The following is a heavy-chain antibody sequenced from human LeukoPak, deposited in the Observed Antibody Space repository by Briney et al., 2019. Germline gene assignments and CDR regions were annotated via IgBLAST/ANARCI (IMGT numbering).Heavy chain of an antibody. V-gene: IGHV1-2*02. D-gene: IGHD1-26*01. CDR1: GYTFSDYY. J-gene: IGHJ4*02. CDR3: ARGGPSPIDY. CDR2: IYPNSGGT. Sequence: ASVKVSCKASGYTFSDYYMHWVQQAPGQGLEWMGWIYPNSGGTKYAQKFQGRVTMTRDTTISTAYMELSRLRSDDTAVYYCARGGPSPIDYWGQGTLVTVSS.